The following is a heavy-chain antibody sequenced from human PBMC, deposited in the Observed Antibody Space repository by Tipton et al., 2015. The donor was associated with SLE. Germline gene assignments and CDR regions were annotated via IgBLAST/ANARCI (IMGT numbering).Heavy chain of an antibody. D-gene: IGHD2-15*01. J-gene: IGHJ3*02. CDR1: GGSVSSGSYY. CDR2: IYYSGST. V-gene: IGHV4-61*01. CDR3: ARGRYCSGGSCYSGDAFDI. Sequence: TLSLTCTVSGGSVSSGSYYWSWIRQPPGKGLEWIGYIYYSGSTNYNPSLKSRVTISVDTSKNQFSLKLSSVTAADMAVYYCARGRYCSGGSCYSGDAFDIWGQGTMVTVSS.